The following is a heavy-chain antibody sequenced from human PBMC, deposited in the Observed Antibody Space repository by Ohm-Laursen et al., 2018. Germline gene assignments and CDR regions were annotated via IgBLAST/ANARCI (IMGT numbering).Heavy chain of an antibody. J-gene: IGHJ5*02. Sequence: GTLSLTCTVSGGSISGYYWSWIRQPPGKGLEWIGYIYYTGSTNYNPSLKSRVTISVDTSKNQFSLKLSSVTAADTAVYYCARAVIAHIAWFDPWGQGTLVTVSS. CDR3: ARAVIAHIAWFDP. CDR1: GGSISGYY. D-gene: IGHD2-21*01. CDR2: IYYTGST. V-gene: IGHV4-59*01.